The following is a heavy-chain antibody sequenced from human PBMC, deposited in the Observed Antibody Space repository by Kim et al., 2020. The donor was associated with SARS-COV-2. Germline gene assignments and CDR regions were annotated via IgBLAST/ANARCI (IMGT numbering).Heavy chain of an antibody. CDR1: GFTFSNAG. CDR2: VRSKTDGGTT. J-gene: IGHJ6*02. Sequence: GGSLRLSCAASGFTFSNAGMSWVRQAPGKGLEWVGLVRSKTDGGTTDYAAHVKGRFTISRDDSKNTLYLQMNSLKIEDTAVYYCTTREGITAAAHYYYGMDDWGQGTPVTVSS. CDR3: TTREGITAAAHYYYGMDD. V-gene: IGHV3-15*05. D-gene: IGHD6-13*01.